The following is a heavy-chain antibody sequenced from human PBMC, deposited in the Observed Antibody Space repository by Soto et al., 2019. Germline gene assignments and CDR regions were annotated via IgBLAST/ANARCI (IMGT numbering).Heavy chain of an antibody. J-gene: IGHJ4*02. CDR2: ISSNGGST. Sequence: LRLSCSASGFTFSSYAMHWVRQAPGKGLEYVSTISSNGGSTYYADSVKGRFTISRDNSKNTLYLQMSSLRTEDTAVFYCVTHSSGWYFDYWGPGTLVTVSS. D-gene: IGHD6-19*01. V-gene: IGHV3-64D*06. CDR1: GFTFSSYA. CDR3: VTHSSGWYFDY.